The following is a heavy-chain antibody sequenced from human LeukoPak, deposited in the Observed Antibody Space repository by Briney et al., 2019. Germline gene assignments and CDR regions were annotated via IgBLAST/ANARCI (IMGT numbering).Heavy chain of an antibody. CDR3: ARVPGYDSSGYFDY. J-gene: IGHJ4*02. D-gene: IGHD3-22*01. CDR1: GFTFSSYA. Sequence: PSGRSLRLSCAASGFTFSSYAMHWVRQAPGKGLEWVAVISYDGSNKYYADSVKGRFTISRDSSKNTLYLQMNSLRAEDTAVYYCARVPGYDSSGYFDYWGQGTLVTVSS. V-gene: IGHV3-30-3*01. CDR2: ISYDGSNK.